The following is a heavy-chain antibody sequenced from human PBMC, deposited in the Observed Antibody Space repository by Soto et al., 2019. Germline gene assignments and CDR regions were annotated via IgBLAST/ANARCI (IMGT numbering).Heavy chain of an antibody. Sequence: GGSLRLSCAASGFTFSSYAMHWVRQAPGKGLEWVAVISYDGSNKYYADSVKGRFTISRDNSKNTLYLQMNSLRAEDTAVYYCARATSRTTTVTCMDVWGQGTTVTVSS. J-gene: IGHJ6*02. CDR3: ARATSRTTTVTCMDV. D-gene: IGHD4-17*01. CDR1: GFTFSSYA. CDR2: ISYDGSNK. V-gene: IGHV3-30-3*01.